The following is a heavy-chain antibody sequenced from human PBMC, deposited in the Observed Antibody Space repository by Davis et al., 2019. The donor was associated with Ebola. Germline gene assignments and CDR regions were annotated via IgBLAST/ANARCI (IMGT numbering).Heavy chain of an antibody. CDR1: GFTSSSYW. D-gene: IGHD6-13*01. CDR3: ARDGAAAGYD. CDR2: IKQDGSEK. Sequence: GESLKISCAASGFTSSSYWMSWVRQAPGKGLEWVANIKQDGSEKYYVDSVKGRFTISRDNAKNSLYLQMNSLRAEDTAVYYCARDGAAAGYDWGQGTLVTVSS. V-gene: IGHV3-7*01. J-gene: IGHJ4*02.